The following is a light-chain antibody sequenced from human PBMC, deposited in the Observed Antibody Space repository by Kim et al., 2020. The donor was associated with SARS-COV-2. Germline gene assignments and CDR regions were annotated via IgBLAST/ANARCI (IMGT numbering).Light chain of an antibody. V-gene: IGKV3-11*01. Sequence: PGERAPLSCRASQNIDTYLAWYQQRPGQAPRLLVYDASNRATGVPDRFSGSGSGTDFTLTISSLEPEDFSIYYCQQRNSWPPAVTFGGGTKVEIK. CDR3: QQRNSWPPAVT. CDR2: DAS. CDR1: QNIDTY. J-gene: IGKJ4*01.